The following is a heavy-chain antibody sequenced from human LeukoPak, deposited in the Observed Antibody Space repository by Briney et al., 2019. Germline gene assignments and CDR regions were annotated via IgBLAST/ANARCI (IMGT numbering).Heavy chain of an antibody. V-gene: IGHV4-38-2*02. J-gene: IGHJ1*01. CDR2: ICHSGST. CDR1: DYSISSTYC. Sequence: SETLSLTCTVSDYSISSTYCWGWIRQPPGKGLEWIGRICHSGSTYYNPSLKSRVTISVDTSKNQFSLKLSSVTAADTAVYYCARSGGDHGGYFQHWGQGTLVTVSS. CDR3: ARSGGDHGGYFQH. D-gene: IGHD4-23*01.